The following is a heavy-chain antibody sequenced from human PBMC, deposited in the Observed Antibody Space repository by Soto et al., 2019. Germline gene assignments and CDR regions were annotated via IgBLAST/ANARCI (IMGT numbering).Heavy chain of an antibody. Sequence: QVQLVESGGGVAQPGRSLRLSCVTSGFTFTAYGMHWVRQAPGKGLEWVAVLWYDVSNKYYADSVKGRFTISRDISRNKVYLQMHSLRAVETAVCYYARDARTGTTYHWGQGTLVTV. V-gene: IGHV3-33*01. CDR3: ARDARTGTTYH. J-gene: IGHJ5*02. CDR2: LWYDVSNK. D-gene: IGHD4-17*01. CDR1: GFTFTAYG.